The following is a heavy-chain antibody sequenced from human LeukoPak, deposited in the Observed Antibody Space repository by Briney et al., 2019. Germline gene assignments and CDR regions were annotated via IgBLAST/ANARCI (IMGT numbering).Heavy chain of an antibody. CDR3: VRHRGGSSLFDD. Sequence: SETLSLTCTVSGGSISSYYWSWSRQPPGKGLEWIGYIYSSGSTNYNPSLKSRVTISVHTSENQFSLRLSSVTAADTAVHYCVRHRGGSSLFDDWGQGTLVTVSS. D-gene: IGHD6-13*01. J-gene: IGHJ5*02. CDR2: IYSSGST. CDR1: GGSISSYY. V-gene: IGHV4-59*08.